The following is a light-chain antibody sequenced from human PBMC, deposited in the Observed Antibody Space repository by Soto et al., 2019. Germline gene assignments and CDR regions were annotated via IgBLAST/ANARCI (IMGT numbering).Light chain of an antibody. CDR2: GAS. V-gene: IGKV1-27*01. CDR1: QGVSSY. CDR3: QRYNSAPRT. J-gene: IGKJ1*01. Sequence: DIQMTQSPSSLSASVGDRVTITCRASQGVSSYLAWYQQKPGAAPRLLIYGASTLQSGVPSRFSGGGSGTDFTLTISSLQPEDVATYYCQRYNSAPRTFGQGTKVEIE.